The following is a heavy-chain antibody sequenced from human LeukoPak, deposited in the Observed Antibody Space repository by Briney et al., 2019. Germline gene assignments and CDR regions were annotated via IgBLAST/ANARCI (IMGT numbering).Heavy chain of an antibody. V-gene: IGHV4-61*02. J-gene: IGHJ6*03. CDR1: GGSISSGSYY. D-gene: IGHD3-22*01. CDR3: ARAGPYDSSGYYYQYYYYMDV. CDR2: IYTSGST. Sequence: SETLSLTCTVSGGSISSGSYYWSWIRQPAGKGLEWIGRIYTSGSTNYNPSLKSRVTISVDTSKNQFSLKLSSVTAADTAVYYCARAGPYDSSGYYYQYYYYMDVWGKGTTVTISS.